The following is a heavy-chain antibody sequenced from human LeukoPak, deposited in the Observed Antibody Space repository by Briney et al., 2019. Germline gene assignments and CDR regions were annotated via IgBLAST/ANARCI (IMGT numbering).Heavy chain of an antibody. J-gene: IGHJ6*03. CDR1: GGTFRSYA. CDR3: ARVGATNCSSTSCRYYYYYYMDV. V-gene: IGHV1-69*01. Sequence: GASVKVSCKASGGTFRSYAISWARQAPGRGLEWMGGIIPIFGTANYAQKFQGRVTITADESTSTAYMELSSLRSEDTAVYYCARVGATNCSSTSCRYYYYYYMDVWGKGTTVTVSS. D-gene: IGHD2-2*01. CDR2: IIPIFGTA.